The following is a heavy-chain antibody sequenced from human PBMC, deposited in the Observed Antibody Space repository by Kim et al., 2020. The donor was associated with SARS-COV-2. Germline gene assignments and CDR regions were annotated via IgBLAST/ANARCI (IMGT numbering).Heavy chain of an antibody. V-gene: IGHV3-30*18. J-gene: IGHJ6*02. CDR2: ISYDGSNK. CDR3: AKNVAIFGVVISRDYYGMDV. CDR1: GFTFSSYG. D-gene: IGHD3-3*01. Sequence: GGSLRLSCAASGFTFSSYGMHWVRQAPGKGLEWVAVISYDGSNKYYADSVKGRFTISRDNSKNTLYLQMNSLRAEDTAVYYCAKNVAIFGVVISRDYYGMDVWGQGTTVTVSS.